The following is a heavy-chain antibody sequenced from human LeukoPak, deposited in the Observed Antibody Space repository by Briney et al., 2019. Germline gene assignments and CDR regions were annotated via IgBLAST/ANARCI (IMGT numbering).Heavy chain of an antibody. Sequence: ASVKVSYKASGYTFTSYGISWVRQAPGQGLEWMGWISAYNGNTNYAQKLQGRVTMTTDTSTSTAHMELRSLRSDDTAVYYCARVRQGYCSSTSCYTDYYYYYMDVWGKGTTVTVSS. V-gene: IGHV1-18*01. CDR2: ISAYNGNT. J-gene: IGHJ6*03. CDR3: ARVRQGYCSSTSCYTDYYYYYMDV. D-gene: IGHD2-2*02. CDR1: GYTFTSYG.